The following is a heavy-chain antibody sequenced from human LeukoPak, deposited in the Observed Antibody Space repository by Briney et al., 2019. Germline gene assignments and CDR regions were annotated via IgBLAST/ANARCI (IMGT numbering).Heavy chain of an antibody. CDR1: GYTFTGYY. Sequence: RSSVKVSCKASGYTFTGYYMHWVRQAPGQGLEWMAWINPNSGGTNYAQKFQGRVTVTRDTSISTAYMELSRLRSDDTAVYYCARVGSSGWYVHPTLDYWGQGTLVTVSS. J-gene: IGHJ4*02. D-gene: IGHD6-19*01. CDR3: ARVGSSGWYVHPTLDY. V-gene: IGHV1-2*02. CDR2: INPNSGGT.